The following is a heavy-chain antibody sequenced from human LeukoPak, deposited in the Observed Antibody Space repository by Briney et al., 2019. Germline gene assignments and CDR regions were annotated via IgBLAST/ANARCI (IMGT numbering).Heavy chain of an antibody. V-gene: IGHV3-30*02. CDR1: GFTFSSYG. Sequence: GSLRLSCSASGFTFSSYGMHWVRPAPGKGLEGVAFIRYDGSNKYYADSVKGRFTISRHNSKNTRYLQMNSLRAEDTAVYYCAKDPFDCSSTSCYLSWFDPWGQETLVTVSS. CDR2: IRYDGSNK. CDR3: AKDPFDCSSTSCYLSWFDP. J-gene: IGHJ5*02. D-gene: IGHD2-2*01.